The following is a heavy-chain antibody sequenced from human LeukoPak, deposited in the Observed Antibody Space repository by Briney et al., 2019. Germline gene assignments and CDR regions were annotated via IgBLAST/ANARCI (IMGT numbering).Heavy chain of an antibody. Sequence: ASVKVSCKASGYTFTSYGISWVRQAPGQGLEWMGWISAYNGNTNYAQKLQCRVTMTTDTSTSTAYMELRSLRSDDTAVYYCARVIVGATISSFGDNWGQGTLVTVSS. D-gene: IGHD1-26*01. V-gene: IGHV1-18*01. J-gene: IGHJ4*02. CDR1: GYTFTSYG. CDR2: ISAYNGNT. CDR3: ARVIVGATISSFGDN.